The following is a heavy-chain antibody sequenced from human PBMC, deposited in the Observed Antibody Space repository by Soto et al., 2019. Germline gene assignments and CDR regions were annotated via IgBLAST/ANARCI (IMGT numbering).Heavy chain of an antibody. D-gene: IGHD3-3*01. CDR3: ARDAQSGDYIVVPY. CDR1: RFTFRSYT. J-gene: IGHJ4*02. V-gene: IGHV3-48*01. CDR2: ISSSSSSI. Sequence: GGSLKLSCAPSRFTFRSYTINCVRQAPEKGLEWVSYISSSSSSIYYADSVNGRFTISRDNAKNSLYLQMNSLRAEVTAVYYCARDAQSGDYIVVPYWGLGNLVTVSS.